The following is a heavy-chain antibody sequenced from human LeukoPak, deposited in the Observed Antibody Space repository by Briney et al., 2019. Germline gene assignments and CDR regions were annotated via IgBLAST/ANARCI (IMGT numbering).Heavy chain of an antibody. Sequence: PGGSLRLSCAASGFTFSSYAMSWVRQAPGKGLEWVSAISGSGGSTYYADSVKGRFTISRDNSKNTLYLQMNSLRAEDTAVYYCAKSNYYHGSGSYYKPFDYWGQGTLVTVSS. J-gene: IGHJ4*02. CDR3: AKSNYYHGSGSYYKPFDY. V-gene: IGHV3-23*01. CDR1: GFTFSSYA. CDR2: ISGSGGST. D-gene: IGHD3-10*01.